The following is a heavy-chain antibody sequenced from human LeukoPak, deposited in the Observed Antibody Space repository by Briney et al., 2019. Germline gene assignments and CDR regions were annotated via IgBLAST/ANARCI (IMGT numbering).Heavy chain of an antibody. J-gene: IGHJ3*02. Sequence: SETLTLTCAVYGGSFSGYYWSWIRQPPGKGLEWIGEINHSGSTNYNPSLKSRVTISVDTSKNQFSLKLSSVTAADTAAYYCARSGDGAFDIWGQGTMVTVSS. V-gene: IGHV4-34*01. CDR3: ARSGDGAFDI. D-gene: IGHD5-24*01. CDR1: GGSFSGYY. CDR2: INHSGST.